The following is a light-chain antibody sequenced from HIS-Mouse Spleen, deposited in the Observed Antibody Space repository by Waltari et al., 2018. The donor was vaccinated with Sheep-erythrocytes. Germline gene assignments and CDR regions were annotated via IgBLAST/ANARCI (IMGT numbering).Light chain of an antibody. Sequence: QSALTQPPSVSGSPGQSVPIPSTATTIAVGGYNYVSWYQQHPGKAPKLMIYDVSKRPSGVPDRFSGSKSGNTASLTISGLQAEDEADYYCCSYAGSYNHVFATGTKVTVL. V-gene: IGLV2-11*01. CDR1: TIAVGGYNY. CDR2: DVS. CDR3: CSYAGSYNHV. J-gene: IGLJ1*01.